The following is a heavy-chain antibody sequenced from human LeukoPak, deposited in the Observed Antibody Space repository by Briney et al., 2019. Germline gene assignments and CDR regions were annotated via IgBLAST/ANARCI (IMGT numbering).Heavy chain of an antibody. CDR1: GGSISPYY. D-gene: IGHD5-18*01. J-gene: IGHJ3*02. Sequence: SETLSLTCLVSGGSISPYYWSWIRQPPGKGLEWIGYIHYSGTTNYNPSLKSRVTISVDTSKNQFSLKLSSVTAADTAVYYCARWVQYSSVSNDAFDIWGQGTMVTVSS. CDR3: ARWVQYSSVSNDAFDI. CDR2: IHYSGTT. V-gene: IGHV4-59*08.